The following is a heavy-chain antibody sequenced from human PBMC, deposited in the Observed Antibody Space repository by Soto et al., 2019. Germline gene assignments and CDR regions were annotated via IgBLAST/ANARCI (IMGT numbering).Heavy chain of an antibody. CDR1: GFTFSSYA. J-gene: IGHJ4*02. CDR3: AKALTSTGWSKSDY. CDR2: ITESGGNT. V-gene: IGHV3-23*01. D-gene: IGHD6-19*01. Sequence: GGSLRLSCAASGFTFSSYAMTWVRQAPGKGLEWVSTITESGGNTYYADSVKGRFTISRDNSKNTLYLQMNSLRAEDTALYYCAKALTSTGWSKSDYWGQGTLVTVSS.